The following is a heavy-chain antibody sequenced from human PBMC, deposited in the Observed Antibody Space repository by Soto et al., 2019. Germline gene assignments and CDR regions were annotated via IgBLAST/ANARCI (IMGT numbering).Heavy chain of an antibody. Sequence: QLQLQESGSGLVKPSQTLSLTCAVSGGSISSGGSSWSWIRQPPGKGLEWIGYIYHSGSTYYNPSLNSRVTILLDRSKNQFSLKLSSVTAADTAVYYCARGEVVALGYWGQGTLVTVSS. CDR1: GGSISSGGSS. CDR3: ARGEVVALGY. D-gene: IGHD2-15*01. V-gene: IGHV4-30-2*01. J-gene: IGHJ4*02. CDR2: IYHSGST.